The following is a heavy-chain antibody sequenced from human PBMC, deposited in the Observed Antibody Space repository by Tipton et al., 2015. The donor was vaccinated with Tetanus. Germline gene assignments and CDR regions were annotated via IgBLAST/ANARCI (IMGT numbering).Heavy chain of an antibody. J-gene: IGHJ6*02. CDR3: AKSVGSTGLYGMDV. CDR1: GGTSTNYA. CDR2: ITPIFGTT. D-gene: IGHD1-26*01. Sequence: QVQLVQSGAEMKKPGSSVKVSCKASGGTSTNYALSWVRQAPGQGLEWVGGITPIFGTTNSAPKFQGRVTITADESTNTAYMEMSSLRSEDTAVYYCAKSVGSTGLYGMDVWGQGTTVTVSS. V-gene: IGHV1-69*01.